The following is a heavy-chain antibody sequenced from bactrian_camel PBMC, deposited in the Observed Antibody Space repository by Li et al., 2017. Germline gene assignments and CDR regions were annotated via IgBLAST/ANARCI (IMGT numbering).Heavy chain of an antibody. CDR1: GHSRGSNC. J-gene: IGHJ4*01. CDR2: IRRSGGET. V-gene: IGHV3-3*01. Sequence: VQLVESGGGSVQTGGSLRLSCVVSGHSRGSNCVGWYRLPPGRAPAEREGIAAIRRSGGETWFAGSVKGRFTISVDNGEDRVYLQMDSLKPEDTGMYYCAAQSWSCPRPPKANWIVTGRGTQVTVS. D-gene: IGHD8*01.